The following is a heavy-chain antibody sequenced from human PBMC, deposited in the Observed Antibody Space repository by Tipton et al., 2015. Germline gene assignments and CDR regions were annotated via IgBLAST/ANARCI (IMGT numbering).Heavy chain of an antibody. J-gene: IGHJ5*02. CDR3: ARELNDDGDWFDT. V-gene: IGHV4-59*01. Sequence: TLSLTCTVSGGSISSYFWSWIRQPPGKALEWIGYIYYSGNTNYHPSLKSRVTISVDTSKNQFSLQLSSVTAADTAVYYCARELNDDGDWFDTWGQRTLVTVSS. CDR1: GGSISSYF. CDR2: IYYSGNT. D-gene: IGHD1-1*01.